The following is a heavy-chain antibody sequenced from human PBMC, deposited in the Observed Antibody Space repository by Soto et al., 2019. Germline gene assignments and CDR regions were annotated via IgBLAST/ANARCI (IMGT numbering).Heavy chain of an antibody. Sequence: DVELVESGGGLVQPGRSLRLSCAASGFTFDSFAMQWIRQVPGKGLEWVSSISWNSATIAYADSVKGRFTISRDNANNVVYLQMNSLRAEDTAVYYCAREMATNPFDYWGQGTLVTVSS. CDR3: AREMATNPFDY. V-gene: IGHV3-9*01. J-gene: IGHJ4*02. CDR1: GFTFDSFA. CDR2: ISWNSATI. D-gene: IGHD5-12*01.